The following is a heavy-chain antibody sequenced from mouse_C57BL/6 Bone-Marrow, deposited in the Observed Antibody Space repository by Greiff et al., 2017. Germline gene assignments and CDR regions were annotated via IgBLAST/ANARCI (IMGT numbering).Heavy chain of an antibody. CDR3: AKANLLRYWYFDV. V-gene: IGHV1-81*01. CDR2: IYPRSGNT. CDR1: GYTFTSYG. Sequence: QVQLQQSGAELARPGASVKLSCKASGYTFTSYGISWVKQRTGQGLEWIGEIYPRSGNTYYNEKFKGKAPLTADKSSSTAYMELRSLTSEYSAVYFGAKANLLRYWYFDVWGTGTMVTVSS. J-gene: IGHJ1*03. D-gene: IGHD2-1*01.